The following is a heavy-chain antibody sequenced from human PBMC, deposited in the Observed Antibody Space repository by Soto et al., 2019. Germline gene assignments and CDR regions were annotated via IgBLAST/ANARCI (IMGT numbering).Heavy chain of an antibody. CDR2: VVPMYDSV. CDR3: ASWRSYSGSYCFDY. Sequence: GASVKVYCKASGGTFNTYTINWLRQAPGRGLEWVGQVVPMYDSVNYAETFQGRVTITVDKSTNTAYMELTSLRSQDTALYFCASWRSYSGSYCFDYWGQGTLVTVYS. CDR1: GGTFNTYT. J-gene: IGHJ4*02. V-gene: IGHV1-69*06. D-gene: IGHD1-26*01.